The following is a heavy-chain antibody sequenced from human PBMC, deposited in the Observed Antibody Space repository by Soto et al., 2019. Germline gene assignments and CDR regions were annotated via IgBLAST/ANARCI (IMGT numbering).Heavy chain of an antibody. CDR2: MYHSGST. CDR1: GGSISSGGYS. Sequence: QLQLQESGSGLVKPSQTLSLTCAVSGGSISSGGYSWSWIRQPPGEGLEWIGYMYHSGSTYYNPSLKSRVTISVERSQIPFSLKLSSVTAADTAVYYCARAIGWFGELLGGYYFDYWGQGTLVTVSS. CDR3: ARAIGWFGELLGGYYFDY. J-gene: IGHJ4*02. D-gene: IGHD3-10*01. V-gene: IGHV4-30-2*01.